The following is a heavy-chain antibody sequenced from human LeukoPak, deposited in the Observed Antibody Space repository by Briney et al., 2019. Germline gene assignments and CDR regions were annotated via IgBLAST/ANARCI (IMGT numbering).Heavy chain of an antibody. J-gene: IGHJ5*02. V-gene: IGHV1-8*01. CDR1: GYTFTSYD. CDR3: ARAPLDSSGNHWGVWFDP. Sequence: ASVKVSCKASGYTFTSYDINWVRQATGQGLEWMGWMNPNSGNTGYAQKFQGRVTMTRNTSISTAYMELSSLRSEDTAVYYCARAPLDSSGNHWGVWFDPWGQGTLVTVSS. CDR2: MNPNSGNT. D-gene: IGHD3-22*01.